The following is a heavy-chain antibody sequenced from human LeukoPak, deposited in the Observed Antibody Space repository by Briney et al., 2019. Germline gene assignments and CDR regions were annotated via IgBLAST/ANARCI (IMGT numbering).Heavy chain of an antibody. CDR3: AKVKAGYSNYYYYYYGMDV. CDR2: ISGSGGST. CDR1: GFTFSSYA. D-gene: IGHD4-11*01. V-gene: IGHV3-23*01. J-gene: IGHJ6*02. Sequence: GGSLRLSCAASGFTFSSYAMSWVRQAPGKGLEWASAISGSGGSTYYADSVKGRFTISGDNSKNTLYLQTNSLRAEDTAVYYCAKVKAGYSNYYYYYYGMDVWGQGTTVTVSS.